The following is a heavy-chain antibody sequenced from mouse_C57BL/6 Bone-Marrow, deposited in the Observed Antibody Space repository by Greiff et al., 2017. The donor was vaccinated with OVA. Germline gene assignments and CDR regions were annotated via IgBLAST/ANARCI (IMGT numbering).Heavy chain of an antibody. V-gene: IGHV5-17*01. CDR2: ISSGSSTI. CDR1: GFTFSDYG. CDR3: ARDSFAGGY. Sequence: EVQGVESGGGLVKPGGSLKLSCAASGFTFSDYGMHWVRQAPEKGLEWVAYISSGSSTIYYADTVKGRFTISRDNAKNTLFLQMTSRRSEDTAMYYCARDSFAGGYWGQGTTLTVSS. J-gene: IGHJ2*01. D-gene: IGHD2-12*01.